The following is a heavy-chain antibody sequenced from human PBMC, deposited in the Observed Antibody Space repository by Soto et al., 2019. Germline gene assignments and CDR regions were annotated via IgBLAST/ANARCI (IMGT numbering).Heavy chain of an antibody. CDR1: GGTLSRYA. V-gene: IGHV1-69*13. CDR2: ISPMYGTA. CDR3: YNGDGGLSYHTQHYYYHSNH. Sequence: SVKVACKASGGTLSRYAISWVRQAPGQGPEWMGGISPMYGTANYAQKFQGRVTITADGCTNTVYMELSSLRSEDTAVYYGYNGDGGLSYHTQHYYYHSNHRGQVTPDTVSS. J-gene: IGHJ4*03. D-gene: IGHD1-20*01.